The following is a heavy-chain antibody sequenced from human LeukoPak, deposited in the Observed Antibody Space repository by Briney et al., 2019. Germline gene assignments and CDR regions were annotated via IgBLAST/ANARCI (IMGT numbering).Heavy chain of an antibody. Sequence: PGRSLRLSCAASGFTFSSYAMHWVRQAPGKGLEWVAVISYDGSNKYYTDSVKGRFTISRDNSKNTLYLQMNSLRAEDTAVYYCARDLEGSNDYWGQGTLVTVSS. CDR3: ARDLEGSNDY. V-gene: IGHV3-30-3*01. D-gene: IGHD1-1*01. CDR1: GFTFSSYA. J-gene: IGHJ4*02. CDR2: ISYDGSNK.